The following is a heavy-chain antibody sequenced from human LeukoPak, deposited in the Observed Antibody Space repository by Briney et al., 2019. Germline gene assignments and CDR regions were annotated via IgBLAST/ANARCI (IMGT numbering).Heavy chain of an antibody. CDR2: ISGSGGST. V-gene: IGHV3-23*01. J-gene: IGHJ4*02. Sequence: TGGSLRLSCAASGFTFSSYAMSWVRQAPGKGLEWVSAISGSGGSTYYADSVKGRFTISRDNTKNTLYLQMNSLRAEDTAVYYCAKDAPYCSGGSCYDYWGQGTLVTVSS. CDR3: AKDAPYCSGGSCYDY. CDR1: GFTFSSYA. D-gene: IGHD2-15*01.